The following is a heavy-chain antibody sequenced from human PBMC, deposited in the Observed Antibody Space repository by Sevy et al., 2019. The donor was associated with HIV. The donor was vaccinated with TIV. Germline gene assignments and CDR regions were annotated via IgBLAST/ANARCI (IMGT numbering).Heavy chain of an antibody. Sequence: GGSLRLSCAASGFTFDDYAMHWVRQAPGKGLEWVSGISWNSGSIGYADSVKGRFTISRDNAKNSLYLQMNSLRAEDTALYYCAKDMIKWATFGEIPDFYYYYGMDVWGQGTTVTVSS. J-gene: IGHJ6*02. CDR1: GFTFDDYA. V-gene: IGHV3-9*01. CDR3: AKDMIKWATFGEIPDFYYYYGMDV. D-gene: IGHD3-3*01. CDR2: ISWNSGSI.